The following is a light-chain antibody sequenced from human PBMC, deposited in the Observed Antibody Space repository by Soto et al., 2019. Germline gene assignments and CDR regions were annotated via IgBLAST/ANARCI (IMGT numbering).Light chain of an antibody. V-gene: IGKV1-33*01. J-gene: IGKJ5*01. CDR1: QDISNY. Sequence: DIQMTQSAASLSASFGDRVTITCKASQDISNYLNWYQQKPGKAPKLLIYDASNLETGVPSRFSGSGSGTDFTFTISSLQPEDIATYYCQQYDNLPITFGQGTRLEI. CDR3: QQYDNLPIT. CDR2: DAS.